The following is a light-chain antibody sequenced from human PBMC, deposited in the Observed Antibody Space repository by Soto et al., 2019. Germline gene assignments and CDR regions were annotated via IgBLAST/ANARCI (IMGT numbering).Light chain of an antibody. V-gene: IGLV1-40*01. CDR2: GNT. CDR1: GSNIGAGFD. Sequence: QSVLTQPPSLSGAPGQNIIISCTGGGSNIGAGFDVHWYQQLPGTAPKLLIYGNTNRPSGFPDRCSGSKSGTSASLVITGLQAEDEADYYCQSYDTGLSGPVVFGGGTKLTVL. CDR3: QSYDTGLSGPVV. J-gene: IGLJ2*01.